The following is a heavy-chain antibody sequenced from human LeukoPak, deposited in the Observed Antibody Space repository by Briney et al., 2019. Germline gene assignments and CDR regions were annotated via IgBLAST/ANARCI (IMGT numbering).Heavy chain of an antibody. V-gene: IGHV3-66*01. J-gene: IGHJ4*02. D-gene: IGHD3-3*01. CDR3: ARVVLYYDFWSAYFHD. Sequence: PGGSQRLSCAASGHSHRSIYMMCARQAPGKGLEWVSVIYSGGSTYYAASVKGRFPLSRDNSKNTLYLQMNSLRAEDTAVYYCARVVLYYDFWSAYFHDWGQGTLVTVSS. CDR1: GHSHRSIY. CDR2: IYSGGST.